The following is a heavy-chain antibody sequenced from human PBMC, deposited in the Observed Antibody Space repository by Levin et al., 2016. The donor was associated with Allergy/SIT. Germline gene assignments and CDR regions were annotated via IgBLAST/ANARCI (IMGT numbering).Heavy chain of an antibody. V-gene: IGHV3-64*03. J-gene: IGHJ6*02. Sequence: GESLKISCSASGFPFRSYAMHWVRQAPGKGLEYLSAISINGGDTYYADSVKGRFTISRDNSRNTVYLQMSSLRPEDTAVYYCGNMDVWGQGTTVTVSS. CDR1: GFPFRSYA. CDR2: ISINGGDT. CDR3: GNMDV.